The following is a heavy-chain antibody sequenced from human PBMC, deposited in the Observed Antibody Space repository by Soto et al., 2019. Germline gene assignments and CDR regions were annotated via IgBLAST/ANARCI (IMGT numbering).Heavy chain of an antibody. V-gene: IGHV3-53*04. CDR2: IYSGGST. J-gene: IGHJ6*03. CDR1: GFTVSSNY. D-gene: IGHD3-3*01. CDR3: ARVTKDFWSGYYTDYYYYYMDV. Sequence: GVLRLSCAASGFTVSSNYMSWFRQAPGKGLEWVSVIYSGGSTYYADSVKGRFTISRHNSKNTLYLQMNSLRAEDTAVYYCARVTKDFWSGYYTDYYYYYMDVWGKGTTVTVSS.